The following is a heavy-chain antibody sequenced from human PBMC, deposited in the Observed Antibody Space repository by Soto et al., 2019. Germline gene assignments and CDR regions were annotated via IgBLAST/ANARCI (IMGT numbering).Heavy chain of an antibody. V-gene: IGHV1-69*02. CDR2: IIPILDIT. D-gene: IGHD7-27*01. CDR3: AKSPNPGSATSSYSGMDV. Sequence: QVQLVQSGAEVKKPGSPVKVSCKASGGTFSSYIITWVRQAPGQGLEWMGRIIPILDITYYAQRFQGRVTITADKSTSTAYMELSGLSSEDSAVYFCAKSPNPGSATSSYSGMDVW. J-gene: IGHJ6*01. CDR1: GGTFSSYI.